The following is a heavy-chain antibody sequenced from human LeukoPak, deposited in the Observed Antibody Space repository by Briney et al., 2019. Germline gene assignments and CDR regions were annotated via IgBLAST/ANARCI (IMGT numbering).Heavy chain of an antibody. J-gene: IGHJ4*02. V-gene: IGHV3-30*02. Sequence: GGSLRLSCAASGFTFNTYGMHWVRQAPGKGLEWVAFIRYDESNKYYAESVEGRFTISRDDSKNTVYLQMKSLGPEDTAMYYCAKDSDYYGSGSYPDLFYIDFWGQGALVTVSS. CDR3: AKDSDYYGSGSYPDLFYIDF. D-gene: IGHD3-10*01. CDR2: IRYDESNK. CDR1: GFTFNTYG.